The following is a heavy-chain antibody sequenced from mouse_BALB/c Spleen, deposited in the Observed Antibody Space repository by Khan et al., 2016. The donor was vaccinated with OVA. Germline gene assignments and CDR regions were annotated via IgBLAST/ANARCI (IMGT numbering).Heavy chain of an antibody. V-gene: IGHV9-2-1*01. CDR2: INTETGEP. D-gene: IGHD2-1*01. CDR1: GYTFTDYS. J-gene: IGHJ4*01. Sequence: QIQLVQSGPELKKPGETVKISCKASGYTFTDYSMHWVKQAPGKGLKWMGWINTETGEPTYADDFKGRFAFSLETSGSTAYLQINNLKNEDTATYFCARDLLDAMDYWGQGTSVTVSS. CDR3: ARDLLDAMDY.